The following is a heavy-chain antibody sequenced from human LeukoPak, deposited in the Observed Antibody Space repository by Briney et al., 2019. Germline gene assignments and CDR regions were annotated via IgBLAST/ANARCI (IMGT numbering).Heavy chain of an antibody. V-gene: IGHV4-38-2*02. CDR2: IHHSGST. D-gene: IGHD3-10*01. Sequence: SETLSLTCTVSGYSISSGYYWGWIRQPPGKGLEWIGSIHHSGSTYYNPSLKSRVTISVDTSKNQLYLKLSSLTAADTAVCYCARSHVQLIWVGELSPSFDYWGQGTLVTVSS. CDR3: ARSHVQLIWVGELSPSFDY. J-gene: IGHJ4*02. CDR1: GYSISSGYY.